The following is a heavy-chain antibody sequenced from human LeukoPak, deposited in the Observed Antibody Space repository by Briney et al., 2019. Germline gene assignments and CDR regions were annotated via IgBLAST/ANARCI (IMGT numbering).Heavy chain of an antibody. Sequence: GGSLRLSCAASGFPLSTYAMSWVRQAPRKGREWVSSIRGSDGSTYYADSVKGRFAISRDNSKNTLYLQMNSLRAEDTAVYYCAKDVYGDYGGLDYWGQGTLVTVSS. J-gene: IGHJ4*02. D-gene: IGHD4-17*01. CDR3: AKDVYGDYGGLDY. V-gene: IGHV3-23*01. CDR2: IRGSDGST. CDR1: GFPLSTYA.